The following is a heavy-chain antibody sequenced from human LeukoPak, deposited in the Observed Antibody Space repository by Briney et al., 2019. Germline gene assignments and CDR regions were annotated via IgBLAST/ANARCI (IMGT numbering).Heavy chain of an antibody. CDR3: ARGSRIGSWFDP. CDR2: MNPNSGNT. V-gene: IGHV1-8*01. D-gene: IGHD1-26*01. Sequence: AASVKVSCKASAYSFTSYDINWVRQATAQGLDWMGWMNPNSGNTGYAQKFQGRVTMTRNTSISTAYMELSSLRSEDTAVYYCARGSRIGSWFDPWGQGTLVTVSS. CDR1: AYSFTSYD. J-gene: IGHJ5*02.